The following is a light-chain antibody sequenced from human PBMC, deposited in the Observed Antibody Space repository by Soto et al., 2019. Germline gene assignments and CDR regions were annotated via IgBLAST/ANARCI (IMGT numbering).Light chain of an antibody. CDR3: ASYAGSNNSV. V-gene: IGLV2-8*01. Sequence: QSVLTQPPSASGSPGQSVTISCTGTSSDVGGYNHVSWYQQNPGKAPKLMIYDVSKRPSGVPDRLSGSKSSNTASLTISGLQAEDEADYYCASYAGSNNSVFGTGTKVTVL. J-gene: IGLJ1*01. CDR2: DVS. CDR1: SSDVGGYNH.